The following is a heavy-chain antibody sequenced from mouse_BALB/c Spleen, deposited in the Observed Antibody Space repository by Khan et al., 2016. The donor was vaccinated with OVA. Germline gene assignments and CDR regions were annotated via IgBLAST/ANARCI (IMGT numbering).Heavy chain of an antibody. J-gene: IGHJ4*01. V-gene: IGHV1-9*01. CDR2: ILPGSGSS. CDR1: GYTVSSYW. Sequence: VQLQQSGAELMKPGASVKISCKATGYTVSSYWIEWIKQRPGHGLEWIGEILPGSGSSKYNEKFKGKAPFTEDTSSNTAYMQLSSLTSEDSAVYYCARRFTGGAMDFGGQGTSVTVSS. CDR3: ARRFTGGAMDF.